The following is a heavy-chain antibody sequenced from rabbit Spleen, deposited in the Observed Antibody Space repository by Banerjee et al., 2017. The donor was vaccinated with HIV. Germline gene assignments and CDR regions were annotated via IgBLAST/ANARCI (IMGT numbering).Heavy chain of an antibody. J-gene: IGHJ4*01. D-gene: IGHD4-2*01. CDR2: IFGGSTGTT. Sequence: QSLEESGGDLVEPGASLTLTCTASGFSFSTVYWIYWVRQAPGKGLEWIGTIFGGSTGTTDYASWAKGRFTISKTSSTTVTLQMTSLTVADTATYFCARDAGTYDYIDGYFNLWGPGTLVTVS. V-gene: IGHV1S40*01. CDR1: GFSFSTVYW. CDR3: ARDAGTYDYIDGYFNL.